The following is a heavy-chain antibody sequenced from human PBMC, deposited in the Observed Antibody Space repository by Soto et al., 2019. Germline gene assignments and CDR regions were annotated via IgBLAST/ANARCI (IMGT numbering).Heavy chain of an antibody. CDR3: ARGDGSYPEYYFDY. V-gene: IGHV4-59*01. Sequence: SETLSLTCTVSGGSISGYYWTWLRQSPGKGLEWIGYIYKSVYTNYNPSLESRVTMSVDTSKNQFSLKLSSLTAADTAVYYCARGDGSYPEYYFDYWGQGTPVTVSS. D-gene: IGHD1-26*01. CDR2: IYKSVYT. J-gene: IGHJ4*02. CDR1: GGSISGYY.